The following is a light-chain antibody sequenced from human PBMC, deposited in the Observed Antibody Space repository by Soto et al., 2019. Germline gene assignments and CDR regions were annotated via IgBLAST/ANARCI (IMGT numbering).Light chain of an antibody. V-gene: IGKV3-20*01. CDR3: QQYSDSPLT. CDR1: QTVMTNY. J-gene: IGKJ4*01. Sequence: EIVLTQSLGTLSLSPGERATLSCRASQTVMTNYLAWFQHKPGQAPRLLIYGASSRATGIPDRFSGSGSGTDFTLTINRLEPEDFAVYFCQQYSDSPLTFGGGTKVEIK. CDR2: GAS.